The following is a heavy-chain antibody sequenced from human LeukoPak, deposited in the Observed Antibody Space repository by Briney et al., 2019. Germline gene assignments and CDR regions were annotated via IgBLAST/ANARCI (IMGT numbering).Heavy chain of an antibody. V-gene: IGHV3-23*01. Sequence: PGGSLRLSCAASGFTFSSYAMSCVRQAPGKGLEWVSGISGSGGSTYYADSVKGRFTISRDNSKNTLYLQMNSLRAEDTAVYYCAKKRVAVAGTHYFDYWGQGTLVTVSS. D-gene: IGHD6-19*01. J-gene: IGHJ4*02. CDR3: AKKRVAVAGTHYFDY. CDR2: ISGSGGST. CDR1: GFTFSSYA.